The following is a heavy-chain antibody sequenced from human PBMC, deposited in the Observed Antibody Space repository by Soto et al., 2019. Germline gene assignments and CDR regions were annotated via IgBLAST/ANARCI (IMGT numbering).Heavy chain of an antibody. D-gene: IGHD5-12*01. V-gene: IGHV3-30*03. CDR1: GFTFSGFG. CDR3: AREGRWLQPTDY. CDR2: ISYDGTKT. J-gene: IGHJ4*02. Sequence: PGGSLRLSCAPSGFTFSGFGMFWVRQAPGKGLEWVSFISYDGTKTYYADSVKGRFTISRDNPKSTLFLQMDSLRVDDTAVYYCAREGRWLQPTDYWGQGTLVNVSS.